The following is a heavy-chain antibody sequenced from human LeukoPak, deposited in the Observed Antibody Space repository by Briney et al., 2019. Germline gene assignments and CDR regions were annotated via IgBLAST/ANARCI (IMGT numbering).Heavy chain of an antibody. CDR3: AGERSAGYYYDSRSDGMDV. D-gene: IGHD3-22*01. V-gene: IGHV4-39*07. Sequence: SETLSLTCTVSGGSISSSSYYWGWIRQPPGKGLEWIGSIYYSGSTYYNPSLKSRVTISVDTSKNQFSLKLSSVTAADTAVYYCAGERSAGYYYDSRSDGMDVWGQGTTVTVSS. J-gene: IGHJ6*02. CDR2: IYYSGST. CDR1: GGSISSSSYY.